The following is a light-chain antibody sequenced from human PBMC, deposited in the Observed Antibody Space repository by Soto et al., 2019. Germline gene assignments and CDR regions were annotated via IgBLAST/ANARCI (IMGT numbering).Light chain of an antibody. CDR2: GAT. V-gene: IGKV3-20*01. Sequence: ELTQSPGSLSLSPGQTATLSCRASQSLGNNYLAWVQQRPGQVPRLLIYGATHWASGISERFGGSGSGSEFTLTISGLEPEDSAVYYCQYYGDSPTFDQGTKVEI. CDR1: QSLGNNY. CDR3: QYYGDSPT. J-gene: IGKJ1*01.